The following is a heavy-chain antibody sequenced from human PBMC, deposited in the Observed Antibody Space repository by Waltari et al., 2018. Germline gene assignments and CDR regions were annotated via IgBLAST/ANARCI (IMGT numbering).Heavy chain of an antibody. CDR2: IYYSGST. D-gene: IGHD3-22*01. V-gene: IGHV4-59*01. CDR1: GGSISSYY. Sequence: QVQLQESGPGLVKPSQTLSLTCPVSGGSISSYYWIWIRQPPGKGLEWIGYIYYSGSTNYNPSLKSRVTISVDTSKNQFSLKLSSVTAADTAVYYCAREIYYDSSGPGGLYFDYWGQGTLVTVSS. J-gene: IGHJ4*02. CDR3: AREIYYDSSGPGGLYFDY.